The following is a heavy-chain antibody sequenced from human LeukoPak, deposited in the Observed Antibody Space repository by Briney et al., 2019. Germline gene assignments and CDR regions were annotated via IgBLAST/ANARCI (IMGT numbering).Heavy chain of an antibody. CDR3: ARSNQADDY. J-gene: IGHJ4*02. CDR1: GFTFSNYW. D-gene: IGHD4-11*01. V-gene: IGHV3-74*01. Sequence: GGSLRLSCAASGFTFSNYWMHWVRQVPGKGLVWVSRINPGGSSTTYADSVKGRFTISRYNSKNTLYLQMNSLRAEDTAVYYCARSNQADDYWGQGTLVTVSS. CDR2: INPGGSST.